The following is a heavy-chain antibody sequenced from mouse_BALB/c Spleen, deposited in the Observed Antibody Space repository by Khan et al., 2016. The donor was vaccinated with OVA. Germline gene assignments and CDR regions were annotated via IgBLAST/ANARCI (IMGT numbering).Heavy chain of an antibody. J-gene: IGHJ2*01. CDR2: ISYSGST. Sequence: EVKLLESGPGLVKPSQSLSLTCTVTGYSITSGYGWNWIRQFPGNKLEWMGYISYSGSTNYNPSIKSRIFITRDTSKNQFFLQLKSVTTENTATYYCARTARINNWGQGTTLTVSS. V-gene: IGHV3-2*02. CDR3: ARTARINN. D-gene: IGHD1-2*01. CDR1: GYSITSGYG.